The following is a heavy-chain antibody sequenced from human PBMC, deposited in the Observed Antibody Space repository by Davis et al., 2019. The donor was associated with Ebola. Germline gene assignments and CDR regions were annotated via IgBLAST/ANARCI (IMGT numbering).Heavy chain of an antibody. CDR2: IYDQST. CDR1: GFTSSYYW. J-gene: IGHJ4*02. CDR3: ATTQWLGEFDN. V-gene: IGHV3-53*05. D-gene: IGHD6-19*01. Sequence: GESLKISCAASGFTSSYYWMSWVRQAPGKGLEWVSVIYDQSTAYAESVRGRFIIARDKSNNTLYLEMNSQRVDDTAVYSCATTQWLGEFDNWGQGTLVTVAS.